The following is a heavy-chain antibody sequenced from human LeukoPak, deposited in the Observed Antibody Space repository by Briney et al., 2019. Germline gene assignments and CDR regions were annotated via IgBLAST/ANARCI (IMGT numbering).Heavy chain of an antibody. J-gene: IGHJ6*02. CDR2: ISWNRRTI. Sequence: GGSLRLSCAASAFAFDDYAMHWVRQAPGMGLEWVSGISWNRRTIGYADSVKGRFTISRDNAKNSLYLQMNSLRAEDTAVYYCARDGTPPDRHCSGWYIYYYYGMDVWGQGTTVTVSS. CDR1: AFAFDDYA. V-gene: IGHV3-9*01. D-gene: IGHD6-19*01. CDR3: ARDGTPPDRHCSGWYIYYYYGMDV.